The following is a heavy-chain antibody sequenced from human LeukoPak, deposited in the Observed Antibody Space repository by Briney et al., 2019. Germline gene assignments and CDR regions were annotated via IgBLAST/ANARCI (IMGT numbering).Heavy chain of an antibody. Sequence: ASETLSLTCTVSGGSLSRYYWSWIQQPPGEGRGWIGYIYYSGSTTYNTSLKSRVTISVDTSKNQFSLELSSVTAADTAVYYCARSLGYCSSTSCPNWFDPWGQGTLVTDSS. J-gene: IGHJ5*02. CDR1: GGSLSRYY. D-gene: IGHD2-2*01. V-gene: IGHV4-59*01. CDR2: IYYSGST. CDR3: ARSLGYCSSTSCPNWFDP.